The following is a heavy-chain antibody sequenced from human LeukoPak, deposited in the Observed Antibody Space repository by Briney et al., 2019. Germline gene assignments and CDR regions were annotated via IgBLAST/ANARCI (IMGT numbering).Heavy chain of an antibody. D-gene: IGHD3-10*01. CDR1: GFTFNDYK. J-gene: IGHJ4*02. Sequence: PGGSLSLSWAASGFTFNDYKMHWVRQAPGKGLEWVSLISWDGGSTYYADSVKGRFTISRDNSKKSLYLQMNSLRTEDTALYYCAKDLGSYYFDYLGQGTLVTVSS. V-gene: IGHV3-43*01. CDR3: AKDLGSYYFDY. CDR2: ISWDGGST.